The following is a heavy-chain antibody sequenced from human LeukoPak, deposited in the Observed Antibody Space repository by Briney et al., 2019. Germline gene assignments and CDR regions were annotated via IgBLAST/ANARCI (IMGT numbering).Heavy chain of an antibody. J-gene: IGHJ4*02. Sequence: ASVKVSCKASGYIFTSYGISWVRQAPGQGLEWMGIINPSGGSTSYAQKFQGRVTMTRDTSTSTVYMELSSLRSEDTAVYYCARGGTTGTTEGDYWGQGTLVTVSS. D-gene: IGHD1-1*01. CDR3: ARGGTTGTTEGDY. CDR2: INPSGGST. V-gene: IGHV1-46*01. CDR1: GYIFTSYG.